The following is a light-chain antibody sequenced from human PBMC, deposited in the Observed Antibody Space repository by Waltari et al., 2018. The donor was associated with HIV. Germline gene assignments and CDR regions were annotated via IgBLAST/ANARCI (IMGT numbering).Light chain of an antibody. CDR3: SSVSRSINFVV. J-gene: IGLJ2*01. CDR2: EIN. Sequence: QSALTQPPAASGSPGQSVTISCNGTSSDVGAYKVVPRYQQHPSKAPKLMIYEINQRPSGVPDRFSGSTSGNTASLTVSGLQAEDAAYYYCSSVSRSINFVVFGGGTKLTVL. CDR1: SSDVGAYKV. V-gene: IGLV2-8*01.